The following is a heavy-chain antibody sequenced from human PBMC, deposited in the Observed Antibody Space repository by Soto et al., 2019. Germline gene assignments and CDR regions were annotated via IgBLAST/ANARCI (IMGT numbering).Heavy chain of an antibody. V-gene: IGHV4-39*01. D-gene: IGHD1-26*01. CDR3: ARKVGMDPPGGWFDP. Sequence: SETLSLTCTVSGGSISSSSYYWGWIRQPPGKGLEWIGSIYYSGSTYYNPSLKSRVTISVDTSKNQFSLKLSSVTAADTAVYYCARKVGMDPPGGWFDPWGQGTLVTVSS. CDR2: IYYSGST. J-gene: IGHJ5*02. CDR1: GGSISSSSYY.